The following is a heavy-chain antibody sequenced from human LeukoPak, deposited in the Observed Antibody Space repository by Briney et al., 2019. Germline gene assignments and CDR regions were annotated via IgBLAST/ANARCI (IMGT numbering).Heavy chain of an antibody. Sequence: PSETLSLTCSVSGGSINSNDYYWGWIRQPPGEGLEWIGSGYYSGRTYYHPSLESRVTLSLDASKNQFSLRLRSMTAADTAVYYCARAPITIFGLNYNYMDVWGKGTAVTVSS. J-gene: IGHJ6*03. D-gene: IGHD3/OR15-3a*01. CDR3: ARAPITIFGLNYNYMDV. V-gene: IGHV4-39*07. CDR1: GGSINSNDYY. CDR2: GYYSGRT.